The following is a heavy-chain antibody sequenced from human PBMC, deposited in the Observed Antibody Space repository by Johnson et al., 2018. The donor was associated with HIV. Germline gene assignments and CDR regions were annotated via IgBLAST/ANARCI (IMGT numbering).Heavy chain of an antibody. CDR3: AREGRLGSYLGGVAFDI. CDR1: GFTVSSNY. Sequence: VQLVESGGGLVQPGRSLRLSCAASGFTVSSNYMSWVRQAPGKGLEWVSVIYSGGSTYYADSVKGRFTISRDNSKNTLYLQMNSLRAEDTAVYYCAREGRLGSYLGGVAFDIWGQGTMVTVSS. CDR2: IYSGGST. V-gene: IGHV3-66*02. D-gene: IGHD1-26*01. J-gene: IGHJ3*02.